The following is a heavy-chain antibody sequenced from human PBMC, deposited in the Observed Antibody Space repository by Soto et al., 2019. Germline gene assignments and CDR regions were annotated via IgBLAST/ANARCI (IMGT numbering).Heavy chain of an antibody. Sequence: QVQLVESGGGVVQPGRSLRLSCAASGFTFSSYGMHWVRQAPVKGLEWVAVISYDGSNKYYADSVKGRFTISRDNSKNTRYLQMNSLGAEDTAVYYCSKDDYGDDFDYWGQGTLVTVSS. V-gene: IGHV3-30*18. CDR3: SKDDYGDDFDY. D-gene: IGHD4-17*01. CDR1: GFTFSSYG. CDR2: ISYDGSNK. J-gene: IGHJ4*02.